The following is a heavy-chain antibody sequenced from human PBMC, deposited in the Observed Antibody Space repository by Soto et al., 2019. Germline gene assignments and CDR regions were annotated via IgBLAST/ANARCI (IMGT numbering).Heavy chain of an antibody. CDR1: GFTFSSYG. D-gene: IGHD4-4*01. V-gene: IGHV3-30*18. J-gene: IGHJ6*02. CDR2: ISYDGSNK. Sequence: GGSLRLSCAASGFTFSSYGMHWVRQAPGKGLEWVAVISYDGSNKYYADSVKGRFTISRDNSKNTLYLQMNSLRAEDTAVYYCAKDAYSNYGMDVWGQGTTVTVSS. CDR3: AKDAYSNYGMDV.